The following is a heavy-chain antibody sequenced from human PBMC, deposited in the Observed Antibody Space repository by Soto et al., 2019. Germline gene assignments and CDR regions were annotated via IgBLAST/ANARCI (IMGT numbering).Heavy chain of an antibody. V-gene: IGHV1-8*01. CDR1: GYTFTSYD. CDR2: MNPNSGNT. CDR3: ARMLQPPYYYDSSGYYLDY. D-gene: IGHD3-22*01. J-gene: IGHJ4*02. Sequence: ASVKVSCKASGYTFTSYDINWVRQATGQGLEWMGWMNPNSGNTGYAQKFQGRVTMTRNTSISTAYMELSSLRSEDTAVYYCARMLQPPYYYDSSGYYLDYWGQGTLVTVS.